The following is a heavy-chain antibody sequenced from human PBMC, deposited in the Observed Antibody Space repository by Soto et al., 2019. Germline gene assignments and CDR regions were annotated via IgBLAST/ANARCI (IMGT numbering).Heavy chain of an antibody. Sequence: QVQLQESGPGLVKPSETLSLTCTVSGGSVSSGSYYWSWIRQPPGKGLEWIGYIYYSGSTNYNPSLMGRVIISVDTAKNQFSLKLSSVTAADTAENFCARDCGYHFWSPHSCSCGRDVWGKGT. CDR2: IYYSGST. V-gene: IGHV4-61*01. J-gene: IGHJ6*04. D-gene: IGHD3-3*01. CDR1: GGSVSSGSYY. CDR3: ARDCGYHFWSPHSCSCGRDV.